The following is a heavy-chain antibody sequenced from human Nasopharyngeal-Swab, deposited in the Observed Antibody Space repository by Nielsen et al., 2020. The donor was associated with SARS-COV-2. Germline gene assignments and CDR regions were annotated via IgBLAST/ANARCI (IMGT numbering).Heavy chain of an antibody. CDR3: ARGSTAVAGTLYY. D-gene: IGHD6-19*01. CDR2: IYYSGST. J-gene: IGHJ4*02. Sequence: SETLSLTCTVSGGSISSYYWSWIRQPPGKGLEWIGYIYYSGSTNYNPSLKSRVTISVDTSKNQFSLKLSSVTAADTAVYYCARGSTAVAGTLYYWGQGTLVTVSS. CDR1: GGSISSYY. V-gene: IGHV4-59*13.